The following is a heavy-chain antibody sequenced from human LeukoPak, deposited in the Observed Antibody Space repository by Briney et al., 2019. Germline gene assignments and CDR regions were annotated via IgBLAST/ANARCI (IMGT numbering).Heavy chain of an antibody. V-gene: IGHV5-51*01. J-gene: IGHJ5*02. D-gene: IGHD3-22*01. CDR2: IYPGDSDT. CDR1: GYSFTSYW. Sequence: GESLKISCKGSGYSFTSYWIGWVRQMPGKGLEWMGIIYPGDSDTRYSPFFQGQVTISADKSISTAYLQWSSLKASDTAMYYCARHSPPYYYDSSGYSINWFDPWGQGTLVTVSS. CDR3: ARHSPPYYYDSSGYSINWFDP.